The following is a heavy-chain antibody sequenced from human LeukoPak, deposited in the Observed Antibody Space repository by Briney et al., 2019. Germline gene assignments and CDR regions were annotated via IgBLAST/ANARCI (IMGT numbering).Heavy chain of an antibody. CDR2: IRSKDHGGTT. Sequence: KSGGSLRLSCTASGFTFDDYALSWFRQAPGKGLEWLSFIRSKDHGGTTEYAASVKGRFTISRDDSNSIAYLQMNSLIIEDTAVYFCTRDPHYYHGNPHDFWGQGTRVTVSS. V-gene: IGHV3-49*05. J-gene: IGHJ4*02. D-gene: IGHD3-22*01. CDR3: TRDPHYYHGNPHDF. CDR1: GFTFDDYA.